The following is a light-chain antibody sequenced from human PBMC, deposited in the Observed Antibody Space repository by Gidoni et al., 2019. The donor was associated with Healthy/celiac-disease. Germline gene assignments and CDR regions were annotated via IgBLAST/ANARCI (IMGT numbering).Light chain of an antibody. CDR3: QAWDSSLWV. CDR1: KLGDKY. J-gene: IGLJ3*02. Sequence: SYALTQPPSVSLSPGQTASITFSGDKLGDKYACWYQQKPGQSPVLVIYQDSKRPSGIPERFSGSNSGNTATMTISGTQAMDEADYYCQAWDSSLWVFGGGTKLTVL. V-gene: IGLV3-1*01. CDR2: QDS.